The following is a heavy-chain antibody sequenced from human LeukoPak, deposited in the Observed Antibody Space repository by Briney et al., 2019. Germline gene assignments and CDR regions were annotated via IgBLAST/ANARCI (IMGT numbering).Heavy chain of an antibody. Sequence: GGSLRLSCAASGFTFSSYAMSWVRQPPGKGLEWVSAISGSGGSTYYADSVKGRFTISRDNSKNTLYLQMNSLRAEDTAVYYCAIEPYGISWFDPWGQGTLVNVSS. CDR1: GFTFSSYA. J-gene: IGHJ5*02. CDR3: AIEPYGISWFDP. V-gene: IGHV3-23*01. D-gene: IGHD4-17*01. CDR2: ISGSGGST.